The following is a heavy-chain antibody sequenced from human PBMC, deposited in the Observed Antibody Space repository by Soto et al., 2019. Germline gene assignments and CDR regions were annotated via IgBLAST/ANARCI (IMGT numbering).Heavy chain of an antibody. Sequence: GESLKISCKGSGYSFTSYWIGWVRQMPGKGLEWMGIIYPGDSDTRYSPSFQGQVTISTEKTNSTAYLQWSSVQASATAMYYCARPGRYSGYGWLCYCGQGNLVTVS. CDR2: IYPGDSDT. V-gene: IGHV5-51*01. D-gene: IGHD5-12*01. J-gene: IGHJ4*02. CDR3: ARPGRYSGYGWLCY. CDR1: GYSFTSYW.